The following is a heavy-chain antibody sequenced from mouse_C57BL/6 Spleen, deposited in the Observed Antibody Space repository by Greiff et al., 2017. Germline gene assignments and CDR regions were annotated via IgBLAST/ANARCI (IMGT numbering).Heavy chain of an antibody. Sequence: EVKLEESGPGLVKPSQSLSLTCSVTGYSITSGYYWNWIRQFPGNKLEWMGYISYDGSNNYNPSLKNRIAITRDTSKNQFFLKLNSVTTEDTATYYCAREVDGYRFAYWGQGTLVTVSA. CDR1: GYSITSGYY. D-gene: IGHD2-3*01. CDR3: AREVDGYRFAY. V-gene: IGHV3-6*01. CDR2: ISYDGSN. J-gene: IGHJ3*01.